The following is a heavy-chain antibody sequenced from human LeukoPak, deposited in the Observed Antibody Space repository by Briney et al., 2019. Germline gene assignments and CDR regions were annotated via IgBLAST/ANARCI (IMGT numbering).Heavy chain of an antibody. CDR3: AKGGQWELLGYFDY. V-gene: IGHV3-30-3*01. D-gene: IGHD1-26*01. J-gene: IGHJ4*02. Sequence: GGSLRLSCAASGFTFDDYAMHWVRQAPGKGLEWVAVISYDGSNKYYADSVKGRFTISRDNSKNTLYLQMNSLRAEDTAVYYCAKGGQWELLGYFDYWGQGTLVTVSS. CDR1: GFTFDDYA. CDR2: ISYDGSNK.